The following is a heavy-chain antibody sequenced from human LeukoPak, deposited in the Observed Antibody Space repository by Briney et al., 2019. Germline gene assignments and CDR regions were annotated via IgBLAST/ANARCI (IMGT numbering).Heavy chain of an antibody. CDR2: ISAYNGNT. D-gene: IGHD3-10*01. V-gene: IGHV1-18*01. CDR1: GYTFTSYV. J-gene: IGHJ5*02. Sequence: ASVKVSCKASGYTFTSYVISWVRQAPGQGLEWMGWISAYNGNTNYAQKLQGRVTMTTDTSTSTAYMELRSLRSDDTAVYYCAREDGSGSRNCFDPWGQGTLVTVSS. CDR3: AREDGSGSRNCFDP.